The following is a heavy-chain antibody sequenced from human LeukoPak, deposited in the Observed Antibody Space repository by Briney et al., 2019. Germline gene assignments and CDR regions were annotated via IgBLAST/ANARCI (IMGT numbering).Heavy chain of an antibody. J-gene: IGHJ4*02. CDR2: IIPILGIA. Sequence: PVKVSCKASGGTVSSYAISWVRQAPGQGLEWMGRIIPILGIANYAQKFQGRVTITADKSTSTAYMELSSLRSEDTAVYYCARDGYYYGSGIDYWGQGTLVTVSS. D-gene: IGHD3-10*01. CDR3: ARDGYYYGSGIDY. CDR1: GGTVSSYA. V-gene: IGHV1-69*04.